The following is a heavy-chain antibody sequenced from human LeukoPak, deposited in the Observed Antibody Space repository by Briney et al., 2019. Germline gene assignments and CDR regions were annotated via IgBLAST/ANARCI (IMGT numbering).Heavy chain of an antibody. Sequence: SETLSLTCTVSGGSISSSSYYWGWIRQPPGKGLEYIGSMYYSGSTYYNPSLKSRVTISVDMSKNQFSLKLSSVTAADTAVYYCARGYSSSWYYSTPVGFDYGGQGTLVTVSS. CDR2: MYYSGST. J-gene: IGHJ4*02. D-gene: IGHD6-13*01. CDR1: GGSISSSSYY. V-gene: IGHV4-39*07. CDR3: ARGYSSSWYYSTPVGFDY.